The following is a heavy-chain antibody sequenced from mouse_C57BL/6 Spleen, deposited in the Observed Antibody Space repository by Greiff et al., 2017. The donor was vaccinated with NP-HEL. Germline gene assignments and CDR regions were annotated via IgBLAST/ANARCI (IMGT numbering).Heavy chain of an antibody. J-gene: IGHJ4*01. CDR2: IYPGDGDT. CDR1: GYAFSSSW. V-gene: IGHV1-82*01. CDR3: ARWLLGYYAMDY. Sequence: VQLQQSGPELVKPGASVKISCKASGYAFSSSWMNWVKQRPGKGLEWIGRIYPGDGDTNYNGKFKGKATLTADKSSSTAYMQLSSLTSEDSAVYFGARWLLGYYAMDYWGQGTSVTVSS. D-gene: IGHD2-3*01.